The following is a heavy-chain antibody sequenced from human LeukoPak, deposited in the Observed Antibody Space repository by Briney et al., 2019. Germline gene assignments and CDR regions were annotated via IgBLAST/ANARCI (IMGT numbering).Heavy chain of an antibody. Sequence: PSETLSLTCTVSGGSISSYYWGWIRQPPGKGLEWIGYIYYSGSTNYNPSLKSRVTISVDTSKNQFSLKLSSVTAADTAVYYCARGMTRPTDYMDVWGKGTTVTVSS. CDR1: GGSISSYY. CDR3: ARGMTRPTDYMDV. CDR2: IYYSGST. D-gene: IGHD1-26*01. V-gene: IGHV4-59*01. J-gene: IGHJ6*03.